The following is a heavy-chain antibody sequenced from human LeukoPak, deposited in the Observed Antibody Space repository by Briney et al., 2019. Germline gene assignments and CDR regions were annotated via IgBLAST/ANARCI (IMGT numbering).Heavy chain of an antibody. CDR3: AKDLTGTTAN. V-gene: IGHV3-30*02. CDR1: GFTFNTFG. CDR2: IRFDGSSK. J-gene: IGHJ4*02. D-gene: IGHD1-7*01. Sequence: GGSLRLSCAASGFTFNTFGMHWVRQAPGKGLEWVTYIRFDGSSKDYADSVQGRFTISRDNSKNTLYLQMNSLRAEDTAVYYCAKDLTGTTANWGQGTLVTVSS.